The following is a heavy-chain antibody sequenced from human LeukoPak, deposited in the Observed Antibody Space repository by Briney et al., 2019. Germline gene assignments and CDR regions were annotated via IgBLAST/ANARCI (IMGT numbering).Heavy chain of an antibody. CDR3: ARRVEWFRELYIRYAFDI. CDR2: IYYSGST. D-gene: IGHD3-10*01. CDR1: GGSISSYY. J-gene: IGHJ3*02. Sequence: SETLSLTCTVSGGSISSYYWSWIRQPPGKGLEWIGYIYYSGSTNYKPSLKSRLTISGETSKNQFSLKWRSVAAGDPAVYFWARRVEWFRELYIRYAFDICGPGTMVTVSS. V-gene: IGHV4-59*01.